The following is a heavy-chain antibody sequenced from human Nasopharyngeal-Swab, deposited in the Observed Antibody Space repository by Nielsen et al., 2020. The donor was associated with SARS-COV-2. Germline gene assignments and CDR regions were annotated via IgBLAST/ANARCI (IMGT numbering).Heavy chain of an antibody. CDR1: GFTFSSYG. Sequence: GGSLRLSCAASGFTFSSYGMHWVRQAPGKGLEWGAVIWYDGSNKYYTNSVKGRFTISRDNSKNTLYLQMNSLRAEDTAVYYCARDPVYSVRRNEGTGGYFDYWGQGTLVTVSS. CDR2: IWYDGSNK. V-gene: IGHV3-33*01. J-gene: IGHJ4*02. CDR3: ARDPVYSVRRNEGTGGYFDY. D-gene: IGHD1-1*01.